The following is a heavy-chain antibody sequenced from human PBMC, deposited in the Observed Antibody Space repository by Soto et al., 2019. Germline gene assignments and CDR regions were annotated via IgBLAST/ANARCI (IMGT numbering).Heavy chain of an antibody. J-gene: IGHJ4*02. V-gene: IGHV3-48*02. CDR2: SSPRGDTI. Sequence: GGSLRLSCVASGFSLANYPMNWVRQTPGKGLEWISYSSPRGDTIYYADSVEGRFTISRDNARNSLSLHMSSLRDGDSALYYCAKGPHTNVGWPYYFESWGQGVPVTVSS. CDR1: GFSLANYP. CDR3: AKGPHTNVGWPYYFES. D-gene: IGHD6-19*01.